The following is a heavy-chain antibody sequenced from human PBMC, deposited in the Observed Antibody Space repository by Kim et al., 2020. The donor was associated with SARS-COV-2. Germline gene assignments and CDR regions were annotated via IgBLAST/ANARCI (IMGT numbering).Heavy chain of an antibody. D-gene: IGHD3-3*01. Sequence: SQTLSLTCTVSGGSISSSSYYWGWIRQPPGKGLEWIGSIYYSGSTYYKPSLKSRVTISVDTSKNQFSLKLSSVTAADTAVYYCARHSLRFLEWANWFDPWGQGTRVTVSS. J-gene: IGHJ5*02. CDR3: ARHSLRFLEWANWFDP. CDR2: IYYSGST. V-gene: IGHV4-39*01. CDR1: GGSISSSSYY.